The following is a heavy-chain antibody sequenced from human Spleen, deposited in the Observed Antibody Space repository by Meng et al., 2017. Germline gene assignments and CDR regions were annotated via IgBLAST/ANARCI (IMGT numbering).Heavy chain of an antibody. CDR3: ARDGREDYGDYYFDY. J-gene: IGHJ4*02. D-gene: IGHD4-17*01. V-gene: IGHV1-46*01. CDR2: INPSGGST. CDR1: GYTFTNYY. Sequence: QVQLVQSGAEVKKPGASVKVSCKASGYTFTNYYMHWVRQAPGQGLEWMGIINPSGGSTTYAQKFQGRVTMTRDTSTNTVYMELSSLRSDDTAVYYCARDGREDYGDYYFDYWGQGTLVTVSS.